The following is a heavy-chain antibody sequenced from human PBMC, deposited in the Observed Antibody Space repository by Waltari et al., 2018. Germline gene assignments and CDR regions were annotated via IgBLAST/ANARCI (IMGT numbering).Heavy chain of an antibody. CDR1: GYSISSGYY. CDR3: ARVGDLAAGTDY. J-gene: IGHJ4*02. D-gene: IGHD6-13*01. CDR2: IYHSGGT. Sequence: QVQLQESGPGLVKPSETLSLTCAVSGYSISSGYYWGWIRQPPGKGRGWIGSIYHSGGTYYNPSLKSRVTISVDTSKNQFSLKLSSVTAADTAVYYCARVGDLAAGTDYWGQGTLVTVSS. V-gene: IGHV4-38-2*01.